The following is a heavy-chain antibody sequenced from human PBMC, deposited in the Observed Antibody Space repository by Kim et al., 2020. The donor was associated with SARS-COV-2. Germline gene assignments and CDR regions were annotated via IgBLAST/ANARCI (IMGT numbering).Heavy chain of an antibody. CDR2: ISWNSGSI. J-gene: IGHJ4*02. D-gene: IGHD6-19*01. CDR1: GFTFDDYA. CDR3: AKDGDSSGWYDY. V-gene: IGHV3-9*01. Sequence: GGSLRLSCAASGFTFDDYAMHWVRHAPGKGLEWVSGISWNSGSIGYADSVKGRFTISRDNAKNSLYLQMNSLRAEDTAVYYCAKDGDSSGWYDYWGQGTLVTVSS.